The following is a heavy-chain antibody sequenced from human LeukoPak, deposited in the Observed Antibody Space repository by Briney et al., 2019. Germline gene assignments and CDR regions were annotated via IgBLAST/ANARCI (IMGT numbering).Heavy chain of an antibody. J-gene: IGHJ4*02. CDR3: AKDLSSSSSVVVVAAKHDY. CDR1: GFTFSSYA. V-gene: IGHV3-23*01. CDR2: ISGSGGST. D-gene: IGHD2-15*01. Sequence: GGSLRLSSAASGFTFSSYAMSWVRQAPGKGLEWVSAISGSGGSTYYADSVKGRFTISRDNSKNTLYLQMDSLRAEDAAVYYCAKDLSSSSSVVVVAAKHDYWGQGTLVTVSS.